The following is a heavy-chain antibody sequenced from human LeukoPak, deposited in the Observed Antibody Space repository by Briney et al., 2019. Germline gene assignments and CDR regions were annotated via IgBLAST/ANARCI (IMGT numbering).Heavy chain of an antibody. CDR3: AAQRGYSYGYSFDY. Sequence: ASVKVSCKASGYTFTSYDINWVRQAPGQGLEWMVWISAYNGNTNYAQKLQGRVTMTTDTSTSTAYMELRSLRSDDTTVYYCAAQRGYSYGYSFDYWGQGTLVTVSS. J-gene: IGHJ4*02. D-gene: IGHD5-18*01. V-gene: IGHV1-18*01. CDR1: GYTFTSYD. CDR2: ISAYNGNT.